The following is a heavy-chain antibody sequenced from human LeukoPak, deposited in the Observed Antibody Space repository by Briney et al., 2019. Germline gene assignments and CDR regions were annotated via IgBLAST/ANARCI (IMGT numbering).Heavy chain of an antibody. CDR1: GGSFSGYY. D-gene: IGHD2-15*01. Sequence: SETLSLTCAVYGGSFSGYYWSWIRRPPGKGLEWIGEINHSGSTNYNPSLKSRVTISVDTSKNQFSLKLSSVTAADTAVYYCARFKRYCSGGSCYYYYYMDVWGKGTTVTVSS. J-gene: IGHJ6*03. CDR2: INHSGST. CDR3: ARFKRYCSGGSCYYYYYMDV. V-gene: IGHV4-34*01.